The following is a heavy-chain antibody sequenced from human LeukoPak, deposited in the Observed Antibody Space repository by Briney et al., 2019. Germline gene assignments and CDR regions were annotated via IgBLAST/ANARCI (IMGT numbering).Heavy chain of an antibody. Sequence: SETPSLTCTVSGCSISRGNYYWIGLRHPAGKGLEWSGRSYTSASTNYNPSLKSLVTISEDTSNNHFSLHLISVTSADTAVYYCAGYSSGWYLGAEAKYFQPWGQGTLVTVSS. CDR2: SYTSAST. D-gene: IGHD6-19*01. J-gene: IGHJ1*01. V-gene: IGHV4-61*02. CDR3: AGYSSGWYLGAEAKYFQP. CDR1: GCSISRGNYY.